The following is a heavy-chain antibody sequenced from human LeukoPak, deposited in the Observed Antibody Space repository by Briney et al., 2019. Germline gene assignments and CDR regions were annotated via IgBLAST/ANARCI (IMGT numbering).Heavy chain of an antibody. V-gene: IGHV1-18*01. CDR2: ISAYNGNT. CDR3: ARANNWDYALVY. CDR1: GYTFTSYG. J-gene: IGHJ4*02. Sequence: GASVKVSCKASGYTFTSYGISWVRQAPGQGLEWMGWISAYNGNTNYAQKLQGRVTMTTDTSTGTAYMELRSLGSDDTAMYYCARANNWDYALVYWGQGTLVTVSS. D-gene: IGHD4-17*01.